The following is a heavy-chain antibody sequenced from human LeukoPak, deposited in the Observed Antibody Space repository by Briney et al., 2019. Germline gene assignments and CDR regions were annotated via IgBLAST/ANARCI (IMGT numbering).Heavy chain of an antibody. CDR2: IIPIFGTA. Sequence: SVKVSCKASGGAFSSYAISWVRQAPGQGLEWMGGIIPIFGTANYAQKFQGRVTITADESTSTAYMELSSLRSEDTAVYYCAGEGDGYQYYFDYWGQGTLVTVSS. CDR1: GGAFSSYA. V-gene: IGHV1-69*13. J-gene: IGHJ4*02. D-gene: IGHD5-24*01. CDR3: AGEGDGYQYYFDY.